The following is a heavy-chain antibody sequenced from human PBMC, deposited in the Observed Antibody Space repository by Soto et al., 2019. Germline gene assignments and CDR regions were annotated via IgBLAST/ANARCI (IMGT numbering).Heavy chain of an antibody. J-gene: IGHJ6*02. Sequence: QVQLVESGGGVVQPGRSLRLSCAASGFTFSSYAMHWVRHAPGKGLEWVAVISYDGSNKYYADSVKGRFTISRDNSKHTLYLQMNTLRAEATAVYYCARDLKADGMDVWGQGTTVTVSS. CDR3: ARDLKADGMDV. V-gene: IGHV3-30-3*01. CDR2: ISYDGSNK. CDR1: GFTFSSYA.